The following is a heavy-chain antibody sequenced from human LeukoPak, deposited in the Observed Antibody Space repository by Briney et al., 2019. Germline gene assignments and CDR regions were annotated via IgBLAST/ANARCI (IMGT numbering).Heavy chain of an antibody. V-gene: IGHV1-46*01. Sequence: ASVKVSCKASGYTFTSYYMHWVRQAPGQGLEWMGIINPSGGSTSYAQKFQGGVTMTRDMSTSTVYMELSSLRSEDTAVYYCARDALEPPQGLDYWGQGTLVTVSS. CDR1: GYTFTSYY. J-gene: IGHJ4*02. CDR3: ARDALEPPQGLDY. CDR2: INPSGGST.